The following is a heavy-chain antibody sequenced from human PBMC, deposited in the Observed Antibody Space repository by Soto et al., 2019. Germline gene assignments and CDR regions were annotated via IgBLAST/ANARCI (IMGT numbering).Heavy chain of an antibody. V-gene: IGHV3-30*09. CDR2: ISENGVNK. Sequence: GGSLRLSCSASGFTFTSFAIHWVRQAPGKGLEWVAVISENGVNKYSAESVRGRFVISRDNSKNTVELEMNSLRPEDTAIYFCARRLAKTVSALGYWGQGTLVTVSS. CDR3: ARRLAKTVSALGY. CDR1: GFTFTSFA. D-gene: IGHD2-8*01. J-gene: IGHJ4*02.